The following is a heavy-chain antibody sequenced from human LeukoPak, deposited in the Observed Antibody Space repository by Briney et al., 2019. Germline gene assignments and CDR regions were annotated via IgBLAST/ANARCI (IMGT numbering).Heavy chain of an antibody. D-gene: IGHD6-13*01. CDR2: ISSSSSYI. CDR3: ARDSRYSSSWFDAFDI. CDR1: GFTFSSYS. Sequence: GGSLRLSCAASGFTFSSYSMNWVRQAPWKGLEWVSSISSSSSYIYYADSVKGRFTISRDNAKNSLYPQMNSLRAEDTAVYYCARDSRYSSSWFDAFDIWGQGTMVTVSS. V-gene: IGHV3-21*01. J-gene: IGHJ3*02.